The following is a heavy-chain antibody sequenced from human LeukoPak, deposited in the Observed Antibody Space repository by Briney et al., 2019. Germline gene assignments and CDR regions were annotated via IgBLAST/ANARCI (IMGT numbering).Heavy chain of an antibody. CDR3: ARGGCSSTSCLYYFDY. J-gene: IGHJ4*02. D-gene: IGHD2-2*01. CDR2: INAGNGNT. CDR1: GYTFTSYA. Sequence: ASVKVSCKASGYTFTSYAMHWVRQAPGQRLEWMGWINAGNGNTKYSQKFQGRVTITRDTSASTAYMELSSLRSEDTAVYYCARGGCSSTSCLYYFDYWGQETLVTVSS. V-gene: IGHV1-3*01.